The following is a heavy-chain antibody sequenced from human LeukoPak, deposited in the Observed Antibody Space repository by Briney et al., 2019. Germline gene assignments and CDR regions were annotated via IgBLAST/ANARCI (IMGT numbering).Heavy chain of an antibody. J-gene: IGHJ4*02. Sequence: GGSLRLSCSASGFTLSNYWIHWVRQAPGKGLEWVSGINWNGGSTGYADSVKGRFTISRDNAKNSLYLQMNSLRAEDTALYYCSKGGDYVWGSYLDYWGQGTLVTVSS. CDR2: INWNGGST. CDR3: SKGGDYVWGSYLDY. D-gene: IGHD3-16*02. V-gene: IGHV3-20*04. CDR1: GFTLSNYW.